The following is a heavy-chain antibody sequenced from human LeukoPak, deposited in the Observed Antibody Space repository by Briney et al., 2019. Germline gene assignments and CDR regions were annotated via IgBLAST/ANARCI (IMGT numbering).Heavy chain of an antibody. V-gene: IGHV3-49*03. D-gene: IGHD6-25*01. CDR1: GFTFGTYA. Sequence: GGSLRLSCTSSGFTFGTYAVSWFREAPGKGLEWVAFIRGKTFGGTTEYAASVKGRFTISRDDSKSIAYLQMNSLKTEATAVYYCTRHSGRTDYWGQKTLLSVSS. J-gene: IGHJ4*02. CDR3: TRHSGRTDY. CDR2: IRGKTFGGTT.